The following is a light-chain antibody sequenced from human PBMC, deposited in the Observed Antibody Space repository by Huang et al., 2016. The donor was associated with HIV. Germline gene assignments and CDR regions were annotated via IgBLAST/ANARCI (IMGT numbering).Light chain of an antibody. J-gene: IGKJ5*01. V-gene: IGKV1-39*01. CDR2: SAS. CDR3: QQSYSALSS. Sequence: IQMTQSPTSLYASVGDRVSIVCRASQSISTYLNWYQQKPGKAPTLLISSASTLHIGVPARVSGSGYCTEFTLTIRGLQLDDFATYYCQQSYSALSSFGPGTRL. CDR1: QSISTY.